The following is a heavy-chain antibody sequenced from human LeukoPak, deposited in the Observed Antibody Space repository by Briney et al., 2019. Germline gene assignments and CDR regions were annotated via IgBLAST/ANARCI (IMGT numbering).Heavy chain of an antibody. J-gene: IGHJ4*02. Sequence: PGGSLRLSCAASGFTFRSYEMNWVRQAPGKGLEGVSYISSSGSTIYYADSVKGRFPISRDNAKNSLYLQMNSLRAEDTAVYYCARDQGYSYGDDLFDYWGQGTLVTVSS. CDR1: GFTFRSYE. V-gene: IGHV3-48*03. D-gene: IGHD5-18*01. CDR3: ARDQGYSYGDDLFDY. CDR2: ISSSGSTI.